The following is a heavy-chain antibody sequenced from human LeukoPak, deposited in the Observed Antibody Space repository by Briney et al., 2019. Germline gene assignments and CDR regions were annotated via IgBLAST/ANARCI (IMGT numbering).Heavy chain of an antibody. Sequence: GGFLRLSCAASGFTVSSNYMSWVRQAPGKGLEWVSVIYSGGSTYYAGSVKGRFTISRDNSKNTLYLQMNSLRAEDTAVYYCAREWIQSGYYYYGMDVWGQGTTVTVPS. V-gene: IGHV3-66*01. CDR3: AREWIQSGYYYYGMDV. J-gene: IGHJ6*02. D-gene: IGHD5-12*01. CDR1: GFTVSSNY. CDR2: IYSGGST.